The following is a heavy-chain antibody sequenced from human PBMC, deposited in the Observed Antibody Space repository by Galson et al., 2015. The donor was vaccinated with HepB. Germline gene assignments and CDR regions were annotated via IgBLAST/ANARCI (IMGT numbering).Heavy chain of an antibody. Sequence: SVKVSCKASGYTFTSYGISWVRQAPGQGLEWMGWISAYNGNTNYAQKLQGRVTMTTDTSTSTAYMELRSLRSDDTAVYYCARACGGDCYTWVGYWGQGTLVTVSS. CDR3: ARACGGDCYTWVGY. CDR2: ISAYNGNT. V-gene: IGHV1-18*04. CDR1: GYTFTSYG. J-gene: IGHJ4*02. D-gene: IGHD2-21*02.